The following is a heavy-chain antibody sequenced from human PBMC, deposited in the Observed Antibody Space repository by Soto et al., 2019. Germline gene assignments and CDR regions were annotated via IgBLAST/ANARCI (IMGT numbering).Heavy chain of an antibody. D-gene: IGHD3-22*01. J-gene: IGHJ4*02. CDR1: GGSISSSSYY. Sequence: PSETLSLTCTVSGGSISSSSYYWGWIRQPPGKGLEWIGSIYYSGSTYYNPSLKSRVTISVDTSKNQFSLKLSSVTAADTAVYYCASLYYYDSSGNFDYWGQGTLVTV. CDR3: ASLYYYDSSGNFDY. V-gene: IGHV4-39*01. CDR2: IYYSGST.